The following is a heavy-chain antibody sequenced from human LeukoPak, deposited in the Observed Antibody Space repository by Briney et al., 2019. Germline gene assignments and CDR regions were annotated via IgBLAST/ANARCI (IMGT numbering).Heavy chain of an antibody. V-gene: IGHV3-23*01. CDR1: GFTVSSNY. CDR2: ISGSGGGT. CDR3: AKDCDYYYDSSAFDY. J-gene: IGHJ4*02. D-gene: IGHD3-22*01. Sequence: GGSLRLSCAASGFTVSSNYMSWVRQAPGKGLEWVSVISGSGGGTYYADSVQGRFTISRDNSKNTLYLQMNSLRAEDTAVYYCAKDCDYYYDSSAFDYWGQGTLVTVSS.